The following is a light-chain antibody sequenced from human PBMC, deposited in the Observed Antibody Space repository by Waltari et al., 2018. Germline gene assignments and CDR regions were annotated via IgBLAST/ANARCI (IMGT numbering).Light chain of an antibody. CDR3: QKYNSAPLT. Sequence: DIQMTQSPSSLSASVGDRVTITCRASQDISNYLAWYHQKPGKVPKLLIYAASTLQSGVPSRFSGSGSGTDFTLTISSLQPEDVATYYCQKYNSAPLTFGPGTKVDIK. CDR2: AAS. V-gene: IGKV1-27*01. CDR1: QDISNY. J-gene: IGKJ3*01.